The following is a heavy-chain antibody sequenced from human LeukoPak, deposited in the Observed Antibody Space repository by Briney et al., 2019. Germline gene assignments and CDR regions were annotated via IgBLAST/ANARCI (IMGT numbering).Heavy chain of an antibody. V-gene: IGHV3-53*01. CDR2: IYGGGST. J-gene: IGHJ4*02. CDR1: GFIVSSEH. D-gene: IGHD2-15*01. Sequence: GGSLRLSCAASGFIVSSEHLAWVRQAPGKGLEWISVIYGGGSTYYADSVRGRFTISRDNSKDVLYLDMHSLAVEDTAVYYCARLLPASRHYFDYWGQGTPVTVSS. CDR3: ARLLPASRHYFDY.